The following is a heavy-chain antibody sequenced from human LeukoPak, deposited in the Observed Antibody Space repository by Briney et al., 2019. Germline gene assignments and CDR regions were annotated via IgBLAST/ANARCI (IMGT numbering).Heavy chain of an antibody. CDR3: ARVRGTIFGVVTTYYYYGMDV. Sequence: ASVKVSCKASGYTFRNYGINWVRQAPGQGLEWMGWISAYNGNTNYAQKLQGRVTMTTDTSTSAAYMELRSLRSDDTAVYYCARVRGTIFGVVTTYYYYGMDVWGQGTTVTVSS. V-gene: IGHV1-18*01. CDR1: GYTFRNYG. D-gene: IGHD3-3*01. CDR2: ISAYNGNT. J-gene: IGHJ6*02.